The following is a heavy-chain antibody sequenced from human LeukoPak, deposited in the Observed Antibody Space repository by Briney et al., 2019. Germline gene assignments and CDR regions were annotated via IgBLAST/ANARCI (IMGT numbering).Heavy chain of an antibody. Sequence: ASVKVSCKASGYTFTGYYMHWVRQAPGQGLEWMGWINPNSGGTNYAQKFQGWVTMTRDTSISTAYMELSRPRSDDTAVYYCARARGYCSSTSCYGFDPWGQGTLVTVSS. CDR1: GYTFTGYY. D-gene: IGHD2-2*01. CDR2: INPNSGGT. CDR3: ARARGYCSSTSCYGFDP. J-gene: IGHJ5*02. V-gene: IGHV1-2*04.